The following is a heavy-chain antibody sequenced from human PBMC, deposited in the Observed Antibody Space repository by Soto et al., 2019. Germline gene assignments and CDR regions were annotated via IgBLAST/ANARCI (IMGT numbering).Heavy chain of an antibody. CDR2: INAYSGDT. D-gene: IGHD5-12*01. Sequence: GASVKVSCKASGYTFTSYGISWVRQAPGQGLEWMGWINAYSGDTYYTQKFQDWVTMARDTSISTAYMDLGRLTSDDTAVYYCARSLIRGYSGSRDALEIWGQGTMVTVSS. CDR3: ARSLIRGYSGSRDALEI. CDR1: GYTFTSYG. J-gene: IGHJ3*02. V-gene: IGHV1-2*04.